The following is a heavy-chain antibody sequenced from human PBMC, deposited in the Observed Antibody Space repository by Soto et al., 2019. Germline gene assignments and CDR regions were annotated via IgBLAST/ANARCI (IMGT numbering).Heavy chain of an antibody. V-gene: IGHV3-23*01. CDR1: GFTFSSYA. D-gene: IGHD3-16*01. J-gene: IGHJ4*02. CDR2: VSGSGGGT. CDR3: AKDPLRARGGC. Sequence: EMQLLESGGGLVQPGGSLRLSCAASGFTFSSYAMSWVRQAPGKGLEWVSSVSGSGGGTYYADSVKGRFTISRDNSKNTLSLQMNSLRAEDTAVFYCAKDPLRARGGCWGQGTLVTVSS.